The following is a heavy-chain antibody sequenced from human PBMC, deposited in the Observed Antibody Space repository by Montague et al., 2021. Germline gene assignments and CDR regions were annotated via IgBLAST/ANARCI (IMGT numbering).Heavy chain of an antibody. J-gene: IGHJ6*02. Sequence: SLRLSCAASGFTFDDFAMHWVRQVPGKGLEWVSLIFGEGYDTKYADSVKGRFTISRDNSRNSLYLRMDSLKPEDSALYFCAKGRDAPDYYAMDVWGQGTTVTVS. CDR3: AKGRDAPDYYAMDV. V-gene: IGHV3-43*02. D-gene: IGHD3-10*01. CDR2: IFGEGYDT. CDR1: GFTFDDFA.